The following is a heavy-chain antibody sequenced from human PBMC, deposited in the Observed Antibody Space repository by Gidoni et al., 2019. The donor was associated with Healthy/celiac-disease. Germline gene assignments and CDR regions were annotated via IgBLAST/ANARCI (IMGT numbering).Heavy chain of an antibody. CDR1: GYTFTSYG. V-gene: IGHV1-18*01. J-gene: IGHJ6*02. Sequence: QVQLVQSGAEVKKPGASVKVSCKASGYTFTSYGISWVRQAPGQGLEWMGWISAYNGNTNYAQKLQGRVTMTTDTSTSTAYMELRSLRSDDTAVYYCARDILEWPQYYYYGMDVWGQGTTVTVSS. CDR3: ARDILEWPQYYYYGMDV. D-gene: IGHD3-3*01. CDR2: ISAYNGNT.